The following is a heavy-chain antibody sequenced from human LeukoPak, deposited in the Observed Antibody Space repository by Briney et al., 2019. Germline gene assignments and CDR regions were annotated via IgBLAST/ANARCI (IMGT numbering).Heavy chain of an antibody. V-gene: IGHV1-2*02. CDR3: ARDIVVVPALTYYYYGMDV. CDR2: INTNSGGT. CDR1: GYTFTCYY. D-gene: IGHD2-2*01. J-gene: IGHJ6*02. Sequence: ASVKVSCTASGYTFTCYYMHWVRQAPGQGLEWKGWINTNSGGTNYAQKCQGRVTMTRDTSISTAYMELSRRISDDTAVYYSARDIVVVPALTYYYYGMDVWGQGTTVTVSS.